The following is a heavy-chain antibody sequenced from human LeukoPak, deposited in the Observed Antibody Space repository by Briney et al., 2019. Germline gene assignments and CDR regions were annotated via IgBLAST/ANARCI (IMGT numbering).Heavy chain of an antibody. CDR3: ARGTYDFVRIDY. V-gene: IGHV3-21*01. CDR1: GFTSSSYS. D-gene: IGHD3-3*01. Sequence: GGSLRLSCAASGFTSSSYSMNWVRQAPGKGLEWVSSISTSSSYIYYADSVKGRFTISRDNAKNSLFLQMNSLRAEDTAAYYCARGTYDFVRIDYWGQGTLVTVSS. CDR2: ISTSSSYI. J-gene: IGHJ4*02.